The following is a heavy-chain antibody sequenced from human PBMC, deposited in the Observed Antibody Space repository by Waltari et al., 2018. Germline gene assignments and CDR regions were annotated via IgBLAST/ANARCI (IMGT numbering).Heavy chain of an antibody. D-gene: IGHD3-22*01. CDR3: ARDQWFAFDI. V-gene: IGHV3-7*01. J-gene: IGHJ3*02. CDR1: GFTLSSYW. CDR2: IKKDGSEE. Sequence: EVQLVESGGGLVQPGGSVSLPCAASGFTLSSYWMSWVRQAPGKGPEWGSNIKKDGSEEYYVDAVRGRFTISRDNAKNSMYLQMNSLRPEDTAVYYCARDQWFAFDIWGQGTMVTVSS.